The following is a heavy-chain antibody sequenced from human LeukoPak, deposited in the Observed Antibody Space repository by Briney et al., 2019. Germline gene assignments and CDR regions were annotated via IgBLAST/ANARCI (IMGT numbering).Heavy chain of an antibody. Sequence: SVKVSCKASGGTFSSYAISWVRQAPGQGLEWMGGIIPIFGTANYAQKFQGRVTITADESTSTAYMELSSLRSEDTAVYYCARTYYYDSSGYYPVGYWGQGTLVTVSS. CDR3: ARTYYYDSSGYYPVGY. D-gene: IGHD3-22*01. CDR2: IIPIFGTA. V-gene: IGHV1-69*13. CDR1: GGTFSSYA. J-gene: IGHJ4*02.